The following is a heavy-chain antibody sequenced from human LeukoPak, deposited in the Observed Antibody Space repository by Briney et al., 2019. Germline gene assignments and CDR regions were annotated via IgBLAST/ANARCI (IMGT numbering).Heavy chain of an antibody. J-gene: IGHJ4*02. CDR3: AKFWHSDC. CDR2: FDPNTGGT. V-gene: IGHV1-2*02. Sequence: ASVKVSCKASGYTFTGYYIHWVRQAPGQGLEWMGWFDPNTGGTHYAQKFQGRVTMTRDTSIGTAYMQLSGLTFDDTAVYYCAKFWHSDCWGQGTLVTVSS. CDR1: GYTFTGYY.